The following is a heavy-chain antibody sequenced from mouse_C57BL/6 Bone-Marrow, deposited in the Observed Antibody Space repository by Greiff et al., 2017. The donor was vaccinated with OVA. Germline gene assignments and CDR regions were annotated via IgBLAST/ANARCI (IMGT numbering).Heavy chain of an antibody. CDR2: IYPGDGDT. CDR1: GYAFSSSW. V-gene: IGHV1-82*01. J-gene: IGHJ2*01. CDR3: ARDPPASSNYFDC. D-gene: IGHD1-3*01. Sequence: QVQLKESGPELVKPGASVKISCKASGYAFSSSWMNWVKQRPGKGLEWIGRIYPGDGDTNYNGKFKGKATLTADKSSSTAYMQLSSLTSEDSAVYFCARDPPASSNYFDCWGQGTTLTVSS.